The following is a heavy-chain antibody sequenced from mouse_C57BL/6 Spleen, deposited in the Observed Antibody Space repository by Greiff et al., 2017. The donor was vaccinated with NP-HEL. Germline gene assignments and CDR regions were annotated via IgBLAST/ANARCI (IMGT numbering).Heavy chain of an antibody. CDR1: GYTFTDYE. Sequence: QVQLQQSGAELVRPGASVTLSCKASGYTFTDYEMHWVKQTPVHGLEWIGAIDPETGGTAYNQKFKGKAILTADKSSSTAYMELRSLTSEDSAVYYCTRDDSYYSYVDYWGQGTTLTVSS. J-gene: IGHJ2*01. D-gene: IGHD2-12*01. V-gene: IGHV1-15*01. CDR3: TRDDSYYSYVDY. CDR2: IDPETGGT.